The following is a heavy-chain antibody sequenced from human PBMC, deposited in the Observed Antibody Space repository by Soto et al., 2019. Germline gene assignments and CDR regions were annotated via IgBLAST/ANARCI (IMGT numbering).Heavy chain of an antibody. CDR2: ISAYNGNT. CDR3: ASWGGYCSGGSCPIDFDY. D-gene: IGHD2-15*01. V-gene: IGHV1-18*01. CDR1: GYTFTSYG. J-gene: IGHJ4*02. Sequence: AAVKVSCKASGYTFTSYGISWVRQAPGQGLEWMGWISAYNGNTNYAQKLQGRVTMTTDTSTSTAYMELRSLRSDDTAVYYCASWGGYCSGGSCPIDFDYWGQGTLVTVSS.